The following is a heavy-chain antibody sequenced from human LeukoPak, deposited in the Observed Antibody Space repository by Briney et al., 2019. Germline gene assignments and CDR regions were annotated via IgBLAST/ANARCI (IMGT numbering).Heavy chain of an antibody. J-gene: IGHJ4*02. V-gene: IGHV3-23*01. D-gene: IGHD3-22*01. CDR2: ISGSGGST. CDR3: AKDSSHYYDTSGLV. Sequence: PGGSLRLSCAASGFTFSSYAMSWVRQAPGKGLEWVSAISGSGGSTYYADSVKGRFTISRDNSKNTLYLQMNSLRAEDTALYYCAKDSSHYYDTSGLVWGQGTLVTVSS. CDR1: GFTFSSYA.